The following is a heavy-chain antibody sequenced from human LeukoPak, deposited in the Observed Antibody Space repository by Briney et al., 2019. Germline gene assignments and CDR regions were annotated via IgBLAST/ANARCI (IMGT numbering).Heavy chain of an antibody. Sequence: ESGGSLRLSCAASGFTFSSYSMSSVRQAPGKGLGWVSSISNSSSYIYYADSVKGRFTISRDNAKNSLYLQMNSLRAEDTAVYYCARATTPDYWGQGTLVTVSS. V-gene: IGHV3-21*01. D-gene: IGHD1-14*01. J-gene: IGHJ4*02. CDR1: GFTFSSYS. CDR2: ISNSSSYI. CDR3: ARATTPDY.